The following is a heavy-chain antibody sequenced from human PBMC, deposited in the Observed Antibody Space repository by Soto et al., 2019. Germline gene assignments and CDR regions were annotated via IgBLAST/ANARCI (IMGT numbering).Heavy chain of an antibody. J-gene: IGHJ5*02. Sequence: PEETLSLTCTVSGGSISSYYWSWIRQPPGKGLEWIGYIYSSGSTNYNPSLKSRVTISLDTSKNQFSLKLSSVTAADTAVYYCARGYNDFWSGYFTWFDPWGQGTLVTVSS. CDR2: IYSSGST. D-gene: IGHD3-3*01. CDR3: ARGYNDFWSGYFTWFDP. V-gene: IGHV4-59*01. CDR1: GGSISSYY.